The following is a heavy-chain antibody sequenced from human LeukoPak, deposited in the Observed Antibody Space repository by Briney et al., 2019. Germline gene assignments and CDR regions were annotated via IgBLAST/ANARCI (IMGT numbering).Heavy chain of an antibody. V-gene: IGHV3-33*01. CDR3: ARGPPYYYYYYMDV. CDR2: IWYDGSNK. CDR1: GFTFSSYG. J-gene: IGHJ6*03. Sequence: GGSLRLSCAASGFTFSSYGMHWVRQAPGKGLEWVAVIWYDGSNKYYADSVKGRFTISRDNSKNTLYLRMNSLRAEDTAVYYCARGPPYYYYYYMDVWGKGTTVTVSS.